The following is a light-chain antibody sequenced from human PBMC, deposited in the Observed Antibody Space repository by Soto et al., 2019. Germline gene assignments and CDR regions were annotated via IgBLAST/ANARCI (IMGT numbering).Light chain of an antibody. V-gene: IGKV3-15*01. CDR3: QQRGNWPLT. Sequence: EIVMTQSPATLSVSPGERATLSCRAGQSVSSNLAWYQQKPGQAPRLLIYGASTRATGIPARFSGSGSGTDFTLTISSPEPEDFAVYYCQQRGNWPLTFGGGTKVDI. J-gene: IGKJ4*01. CDR2: GAS. CDR1: QSVSSN.